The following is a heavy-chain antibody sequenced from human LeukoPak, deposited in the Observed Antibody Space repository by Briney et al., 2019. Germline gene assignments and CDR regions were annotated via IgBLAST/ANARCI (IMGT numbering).Heavy chain of an antibody. Sequence: GGSLRLSYTASKFTFSNYGMQWVRQAPGKGLEWVAVESSDGGTKYYADSVKGRFTISRDNSKNTLYLQMNSLRAEDTAVYYCAREYSSGWRFDYWGQGTLVTVSS. CDR2: ESSDGGTK. CDR1: KFTFSNYG. V-gene: IGHV3-30*03. D-gene: IGHD6-19*01. J-gene: IGHJ4*02. CDR3: AREYSSGWRFDY.